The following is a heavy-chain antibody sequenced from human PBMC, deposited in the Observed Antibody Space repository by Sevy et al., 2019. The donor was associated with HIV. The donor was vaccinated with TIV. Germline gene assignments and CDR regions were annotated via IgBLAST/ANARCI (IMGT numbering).Heavy chain of an antibody. V-gene: IGHV4-39*02. CDR2: IHYSGST. Sequence: SETLSLTCTVSGGSCSTSYYWGWVRQPPGKGPEWIGCIHYSGSTYYNPSLKSRVSISVDTSKNSFSLKLSSVTAADTAVYYCANMGRGYYFYFELWGQGTLVTVSS. CDR1: GGSCSTSYY. CDR3: ANMGRGYYFYFEL. D-gene: IGHD3-3*01. J-gene: IGHJ4*02.